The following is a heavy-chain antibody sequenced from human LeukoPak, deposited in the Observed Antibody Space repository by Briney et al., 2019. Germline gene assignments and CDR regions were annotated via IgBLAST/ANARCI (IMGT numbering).Heavy chain of an antibody. D-gene: IGHD5-18*01. CDR3: VRGTREGYTYGRNYFAS. CDR2: INPNSGGT. CDR1: GYTFTSYY. V-gene: IGHV1-2*02. J-gene: IGHJ4*02. Sequence: ASVKVSCKASGYTFTSYYMHWVRQAPGQGLEWMGWINPNSGGTNYAQKFEGRVTMTRDTSISTAYMELSRLRSEDTAVYYCVRGTREGYTYGRNYFASWGQGAQVTVSS.